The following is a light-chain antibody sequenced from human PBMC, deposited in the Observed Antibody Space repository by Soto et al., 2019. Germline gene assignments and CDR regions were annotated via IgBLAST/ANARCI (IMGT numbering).Light chain of an antibody. CDR2: AAS. Sequence: DIQMTQSPSSLSASIGDRVTITCRAGQSISNYLNWYQQKPGKAPNLLTYAASRLESSVPSRFSGSGSGTDFTLTISSLQPEDFATYYCQESDAFPYTFGGGTKVDIK. V-gene: IGKV1-39*01. CDR3: QESDAFPYT. J-gene: IGKJ4*01. CDR1: QSISNY.